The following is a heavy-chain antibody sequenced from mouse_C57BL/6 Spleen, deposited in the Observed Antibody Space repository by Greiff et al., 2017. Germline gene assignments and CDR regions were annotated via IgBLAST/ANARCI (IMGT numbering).Heavy chain of an antibody. CDR3: GRSGMGGAMDY. Sequence: VQLQQSGAELVKPGASVKLSCKASGYTFTSYWMHWVKQRPGQGLEWIGMIHPNSGSTNYNEKFKSKATLTVDKSSSKAYMQLSSLASEESAVYYCGRSGMGGAMDYWGQGTSVTVSS. D-gene: IGHD1-1*02. J-gene: IGHJ4*01. V-gene: IGHV1-64*01. CDR1: GYTFTSYW. CDR2: IHPNSGST.